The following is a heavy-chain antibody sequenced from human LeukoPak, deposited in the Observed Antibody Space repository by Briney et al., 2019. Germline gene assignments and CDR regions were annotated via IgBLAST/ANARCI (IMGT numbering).Heavy chain of an antibody. J-gene: IGHJ6*02. D-gene: IGHD3-3*01. Sequence: GGSLRLSCAASGFTFSSYAMSWVRQTPGKGLEWVAVIWYDGSNKYYADSVKGRFTISRDNSKNTLYLQMNSLRAEDTAVYYCAREFRFFYGMDVWGQGTTVTVSS. CDR3: AREFRFFYGMDV. CDR1: GFTFSSYA. V-gene: IGHV3-33*08. CDR2: IWYDGSNK.